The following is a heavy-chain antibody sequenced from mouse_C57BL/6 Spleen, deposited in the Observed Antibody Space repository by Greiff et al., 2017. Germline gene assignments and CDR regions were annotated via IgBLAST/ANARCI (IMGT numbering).Heavy chain of an antibody. CDR3: ASNYYAMDY. J-gene: IGHJ4*01. V-gene: IGHV1-19*01. CDR2: INPYNGGT. CDR1: GYTFTDYY. Sequence: VQLQQSGPVLVKPGASVKMSCKASGYTFTDYYMNWVKQSHGKSLEWIGVINPYNGGTSYNQKFKGKATLTVDQSSSTAYMELNSLTSEDSAVYYCASNYYAMDYWGQGTSVTVSS.